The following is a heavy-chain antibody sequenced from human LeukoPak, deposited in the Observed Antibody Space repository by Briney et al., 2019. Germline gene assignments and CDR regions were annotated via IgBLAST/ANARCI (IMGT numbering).Heavy chain of an antibody. V-gene: IGHV4-59*08. CDR1: GLSFEHYF. D-gene: IGHD3-10*01. J-gene: IGHJ4*02. CDR2: VYYSGST. CDR3: ASHRRSHGSEY. Sequence: SETLSLTCTVSGLSFEHYFWSWIRQPPGKGLEWVGYVYYSGSTDYSPSPESRLTISADTSKNQFSLKLRSVTAVDTAVYYCASHRRSHGSEYWGQGTLVTVSS.